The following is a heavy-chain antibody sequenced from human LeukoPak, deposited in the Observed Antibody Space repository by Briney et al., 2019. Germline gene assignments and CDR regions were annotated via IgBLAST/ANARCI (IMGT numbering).Heavy chain of an antibody. CDR2: INSDGSSK. Sequence: PGGSLRLSCAASGFTFNNYWMHWVRQAPGKGLVWVSRINSDGSSKNYADSVKGRFTISRDHAKNTLFLQMNSLRAEDTAVYYCVKHPKAHKWSGYYTEYYYGMDVWGQGTTVTVSS. CDR3: VKHPKAHKWSGYYTEYYYGMDV. J-gene: IGHJ6*02. V-gene: IGHV3-74*01. D-gene: IGHD3-3*01. CDR1: GFTFNNYW.